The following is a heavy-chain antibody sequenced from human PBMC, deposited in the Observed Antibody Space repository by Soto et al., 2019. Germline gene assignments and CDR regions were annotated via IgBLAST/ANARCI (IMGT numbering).Heavy chain of an antibody. V-gene: IGHV3-48*03. J-gene: IGHJ4*02. Sequence: EVQLVESGGGLVQPGGSLRLSCVASKFTFSNYEMNWVRQAPGKGLEWVSYISSSVTTIFYADSVKGRFTISRANAKNSLYLPINSLRADHTAVPYCAREDIVAVAVLDYCGQGTLVTVSS. D-gene: IGHD5-12*01. CDR2: ISSSVTTI. CDR3: AREDIVAVAVLDY. CDR1: KFTFSNYE.